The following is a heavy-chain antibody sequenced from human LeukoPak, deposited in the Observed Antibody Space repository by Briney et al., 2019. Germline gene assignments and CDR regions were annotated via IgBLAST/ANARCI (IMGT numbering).Heavy chain of an antibody. Sequence: ASVNVSCKASGYTFTDYYIHWVRQAPGQGLEWMGWINPNSGGTNYAQEFQGRVTMTRDTSIRTAYMELRRLRSDDTAVYYCARVRYYDSSSDLAYWGQGTPVIVSS. V-gene: IGHV1-2*02. D-gene: IGHD3-22*01. J-gene: IGHJ4*02. CDR2: INPNSGGT. CDR3: ARVRYYDSSSDLAY. CDR1: GYTFTDYY.